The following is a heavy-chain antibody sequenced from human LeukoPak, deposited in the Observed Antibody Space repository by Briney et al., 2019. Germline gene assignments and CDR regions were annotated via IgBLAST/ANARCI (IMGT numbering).Heavy chain of an antibody. V-gene: IGHV1-8*01. Sequence: ASVTVSCKPSVYTFSKLDISWVRQATGQGLEWMGWMNPNSGNTGYAGKFQGRIAMTRDTSINIAYRELSSLTSEDTAVYYCARNGGLADWWGQGTLVTVSS. CDR3: ARNGGLADW. CDR2: MNPNSGNT. J-gene: IGHJ4*02. D-gene: IGHD2-8*01. CDR1: VYTFSKLD.